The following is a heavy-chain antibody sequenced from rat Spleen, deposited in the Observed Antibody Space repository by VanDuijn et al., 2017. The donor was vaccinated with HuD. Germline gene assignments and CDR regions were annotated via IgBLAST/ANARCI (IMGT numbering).Heavy chain of an antibody. V-gene: IGHV2S30*01. J-gene: IGHJ2*01. CDR3: VRGSAYFDY. D-gene: IGHD3-2*01. CDR2: MGYDGDT. Sequence: QVQLKESGPGLVQPSQTLSLTCTVSGFSLISNSVHWVRQPPGKGLEWMGRMGYDGDTAYNSAIRSRLSINRETPKSQVFLKMNSLQIEDTAMYFCVRGSAYFDYWGQGVMVTVSS. CDR1: GFSLISNS.